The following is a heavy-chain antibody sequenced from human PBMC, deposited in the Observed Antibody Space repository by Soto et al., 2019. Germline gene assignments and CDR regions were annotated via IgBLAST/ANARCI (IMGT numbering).Heavy chain of an antibody. D-gene: IGHD6-13*01. V-gene: IGHV3-30-3*01. CDR2: ISYDGSNK. J-gene: IGHJ4*02. CDR1: GLTFRSYA. CDR3: AGDQQLVPFDF. Sequence: GESLKISCAASGLTFRSYAMHWVRQAPGKGLEWVAVISYDGSNKYYADPVKGRFNISRDNYKKTLYLQMNSPRAEDTAVYYCAGDQQLVPFDFWGQGTMVTVSS.